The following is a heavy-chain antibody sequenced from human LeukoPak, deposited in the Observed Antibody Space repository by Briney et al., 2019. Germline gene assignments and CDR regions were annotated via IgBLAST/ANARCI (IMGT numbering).Heavy chain of an antibody. Sequence: SVKVSCKASGGTFISYAISWVRQAPGQGLEWMGRIIPIFGIANYAQKFQGRVTITADKSTSTAYMELSSLRSEDTAVYYCARETYYDSSGSQASRYFDYWGQGTLVTVSS. CDR3: ARETYYDSSGSQASRYFDY. V-gene: IGHV1-69*10. CDR1: GGTFISYA. D-gene: IGHD3-22*01. CDR2: IIPIFGIA. J-gene: IGHJ4*02.